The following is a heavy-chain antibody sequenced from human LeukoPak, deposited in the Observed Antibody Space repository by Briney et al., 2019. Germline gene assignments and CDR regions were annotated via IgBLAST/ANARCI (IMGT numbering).Heavy chain of an antibody. CDR3: AKIFTVTTFDY. CDR1: GFTFSSYG. CDR2: ISYDGSNE. Sequence: GGSLRLSCAASGFTFSSYGMHWVRQAPGKGLEWVAVISYDGSNEYYADSVKGRFTISRDNSKNTLYLQMNSLRAEDTAVYYCAKIFTVTTFDYWGQGTLVTVSS. D-gene: IGHD4-17*01. V-gene: IGHV3-30*18. J-gene: IGHJ4*02.